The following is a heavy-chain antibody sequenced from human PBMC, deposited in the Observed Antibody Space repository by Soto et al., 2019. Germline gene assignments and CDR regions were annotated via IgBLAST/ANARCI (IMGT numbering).Heavy chain of an antibody. J-gene: IGHJ4*02. CDR1: GFTFSSYA. D-gene: IGHD5-12*01. Sequence: EVQLLESGGGLVQPGGSLRLSCAASGFTFSSYAMSWVRQAPGKGLEWVSGISGSGGSTYNADSVKGRFTISRDNSRNALYLQMNSLSADDTAVYYCAKDLWVEMATRIDYGGQGGLVAVSS. V-gene: IGHV3-23*01. CDR3: AKDLWVEMATRIDY. CDR2: ISGSGGST.